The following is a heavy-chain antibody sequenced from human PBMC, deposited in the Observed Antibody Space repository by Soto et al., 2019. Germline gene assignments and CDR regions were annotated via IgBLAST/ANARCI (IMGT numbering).Heavy chain of an antibody. CDR3: ARHELGYCSGTYCPYYFDF. J-gene: IGHJ4*02. D-gene: IGHD2-15*01. V-gene: IGHV4-59*08. Sequence: SETLSLTCTVSGGSISGYFWSWIRQPPGKGLEWIGYIYHSGNANYNPSLKSRVTISVDTSKNQFSLKLTSVTAADTAVYYCARHELGYCSGTYCPYYFDFWGLGTLVTV. CDR2: IYHSGNA. CDR1: GGSISGYF.